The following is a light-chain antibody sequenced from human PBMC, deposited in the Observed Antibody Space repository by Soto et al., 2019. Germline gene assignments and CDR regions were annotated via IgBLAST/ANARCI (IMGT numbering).Light chain of an antibody. CDR1: QSINNW. CDR2: DAS. Sequence: GDMVPSSCRASQSINNWLAWYQQKPGKAPKFLIYDASNLESGVPSRFSGSASGTEFTLTISSLQPDDFATYYCQLYDNYPLPFCGGAIVAI. V-gene: IGKV1-5*01. CDR3: QLYDNYPLP. J-gene: IGKJ4*01.